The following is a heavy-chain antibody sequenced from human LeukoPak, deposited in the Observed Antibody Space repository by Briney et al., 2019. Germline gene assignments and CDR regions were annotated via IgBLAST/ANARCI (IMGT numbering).Heavy chain of an antibody. J-gene: IGHJ6*02. CDR3: ARQVVVVPAARYYYYYGMDV. V-gene: IGHV4-4*09. D-gene: IGHD2-2*01. CDR2: IYTSGST. CDR1: GVSISSYY. Sequence: SETLSLTCTVSGVSISSYYWSWIRQPPGKGLEWIGYIYTSGSTNYNPSLKSRVTISVDTSKNHFSLKLSSVTAADTAVYYCARQVVVVPAARYYYYYGMDVWGQGTTVTVSS.